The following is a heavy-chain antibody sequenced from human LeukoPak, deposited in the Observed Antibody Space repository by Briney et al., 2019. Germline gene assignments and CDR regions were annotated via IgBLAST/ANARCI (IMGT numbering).Heavy chain of an antibody. Sequence: SETLSLTCTVSGYSISSGYYWGWIRQPPGKGLEWIGSIYHSGSTYYNPSLKSRVTISVDTSKNQFSLKLSSVTAADTAVYYCARGLGDYYDSSGYEYYFDYWGQGTLVTVSS. CDR1: GYSISSGYY. V-gene: IGHV4-38-2*02. J-gene: IGHJ4*02. D-gene: IGHD3-22*01. CDR3: ARGLGDYYDSSGYEYYFDY. CDR2: IYHSGST.